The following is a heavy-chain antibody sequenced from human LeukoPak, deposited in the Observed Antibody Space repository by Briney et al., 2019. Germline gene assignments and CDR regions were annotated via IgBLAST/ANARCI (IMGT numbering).Heavy chain of an antibody. D-gene: IGHD6-13*01. CDR2: ISGSGGST. CDR1: GFTVSTNY. V-gene: IGHV3-23*01. J-gene: IGHJ3*02. Sequence: PGGSLRLSCAVSGFTVSTNYMSWVRQAPGKGLEWVSAISGSGGSTYYADSVKGRFTISRDNSKNTLYLQMNSLRAEDTAVYYCAKDLGAARDAFDIWGQGTMVTVSS. CDR3: AKDLGAARDAFDI.